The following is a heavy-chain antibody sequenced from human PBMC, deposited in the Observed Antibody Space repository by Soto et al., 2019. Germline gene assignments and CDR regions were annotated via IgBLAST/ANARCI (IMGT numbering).Heavy chain of an antibody. V-gene: IGHV6-1*01. CDR1: GDSVSSNSAA. CDR3: ARTVGWIDP. D-gene: IGHD2-15*01. Sequence: SQTLSLTCAISGDSVSSNSAAWNLIRQSPSRGLEWLGRTYYRSKWYKEYAASVKSRITINPDTSKNQFSLQLNSVSPEDTAVYYCARTVGWIDPWGQGTLVTVSS. CDR2: TYYRSKWYK. J-gene: IGHJ5*02.